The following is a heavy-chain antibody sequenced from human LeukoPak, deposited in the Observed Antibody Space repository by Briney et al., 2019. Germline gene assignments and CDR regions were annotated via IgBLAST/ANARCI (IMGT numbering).Heavy chain of an antibody. CDR2: ISSSSSYI. J-gene: IGHJ3*02. D-gene: IGHD3-10*01. V-gene: IGHV3-21*01. Sequence: GGSLRLSCAASGFTFSSYSMNWVRQAPGKGLEWVSSISSSSSYIYYADSVKGRFTISRDNAKNSLYLQMDSLRAEDTAVYYRARTSDYYDAFDIWGQGTMVTVSS. CDR1: GFTFSSYS. CDR3: ARTSDYYDAFDI.